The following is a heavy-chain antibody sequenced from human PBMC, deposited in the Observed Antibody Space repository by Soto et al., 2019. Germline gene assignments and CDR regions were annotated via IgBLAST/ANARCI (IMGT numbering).Heavy chain of an antibody. D-gene: IGHD3-10*01. CDR1: GFTFSSYA. CDR3: AKHYYGSGSYYYYYMDV. J-gene: IGHJ6*03. CDR2: ISGSGGST. V-gene: IGHV3-23*01. Sequence: GGSLRLSCAASGFTFSSYAMSWVRQAPGKGLEWVSAISGSGGSTYYADSVKGRFTISRDNSKNTLYLQMNSLRAEGTAVYYCAKHYYGSGSYYYYYMDVRGKLSTVT.